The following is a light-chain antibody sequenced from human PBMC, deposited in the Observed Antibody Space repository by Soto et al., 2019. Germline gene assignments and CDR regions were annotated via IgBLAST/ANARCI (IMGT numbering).Light chain of an antibody. CDR2: GAS. J-gene: IGKJ2*01. Sequence: EIVMTQSPATLSVSPGERATLSCRASQSVSSNLAWYQQKPGQAPRLLIYGASTRATSIPTRFSGSGSGTEFTLTISSLQSEDFAVYHCQQYNNWLPYTFGQGTKLEIK. CDR3: QQYNNWLPYT. CDR1: QSVSSN. V-gene: IGKV3-15*01.